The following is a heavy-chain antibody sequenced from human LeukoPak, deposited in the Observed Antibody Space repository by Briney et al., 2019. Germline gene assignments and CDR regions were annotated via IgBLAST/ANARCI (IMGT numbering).Heavy chain of an antibody. CDR2: INPNSGGT. CDR1: GYTFTGYY. J-gene: IGHJ4*02. D-gene: IGHD2-15*01. V-gene: IGHV1-2*02. CDR3: ARVPLVVSGFDY. Sequence: ASVKVSCKASGYTFTGYYMHWVRQAPGQGLEWMGWINPNSGGTNYAQKFQGRVTMTRVTSISTAYMELSRLRSDDTAVYYCARVPLVVSGFDYWGQGTLVTVSS.